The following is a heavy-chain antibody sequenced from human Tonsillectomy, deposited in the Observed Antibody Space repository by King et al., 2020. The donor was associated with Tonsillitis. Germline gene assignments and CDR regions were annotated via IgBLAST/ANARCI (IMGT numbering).Heavy chain of an antibody. J-gene: IGHJ6*02. D-gene: IGHD3-10*01. V-gene: IGHV3-21*01. CDR3: ARDFREGGFGGSGYLKYYHGMDV. CDR1: GFTFSSYS. CDR2: ISSSSSYI. Sequence: VQLVESGGGLVKPGGSLRLSCAASGFTFSSYSMNWVRQTPGKGLEWVSSISSSSSYIYYADSVKGRFTISRDNAKNSLYLQMNSLRAEDTAVYYCARDFREGGFGGSGYLKYYHGMDVWGQGTPVTVSS.